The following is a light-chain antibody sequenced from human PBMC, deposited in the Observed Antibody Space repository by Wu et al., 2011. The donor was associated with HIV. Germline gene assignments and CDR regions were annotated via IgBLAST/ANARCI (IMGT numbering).Light chain of an antibody. CDR2: QTS. CDR3: QQRRNWPRS. V-gene: IGKV3D-20*02. Sequence: EIVLTQSPGTLSLSPGERVTLSCRASQRLGANYLAWYQQKPGQAPRLLIFQTSRRATDIPDRFSGSESGTDFSLTISRLEPEDFAVYYCQQRRNWPRSFGQGTKLEIK. J-gene: IGKJ2*03. CDR1: QRLGANY.